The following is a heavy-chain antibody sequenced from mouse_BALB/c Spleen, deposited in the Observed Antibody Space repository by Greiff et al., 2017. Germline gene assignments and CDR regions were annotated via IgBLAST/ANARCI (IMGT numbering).Heavy chain of an antibody. CDR1: GDSITSGY. D-gene: IGHD1-1*01. J-gene: IGHJ2*01. CDR3: ARYDYGGRGYFDY. CDR2: ISYSGST. V-gene: IGHV3-8*02. Sequence: EVKLVESGPSLVKPSQTLSLTCSVTGDSITSGYWNWIRKFPGNKLEYMGYISYSGSTYYNPSLKSRISITRDTSKNQYYLQLNSVTTEDTATYYCARYDYGGRGYFDYWGQGTTLTVSS.